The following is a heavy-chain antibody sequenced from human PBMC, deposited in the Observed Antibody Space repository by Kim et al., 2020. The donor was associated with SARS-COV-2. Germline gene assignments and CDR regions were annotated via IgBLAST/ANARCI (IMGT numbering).Heavy chain of an antibody. CDR1: GGTFSSYA. V-gene: IGHV1-69*13. Sequence: SVKVSCKASGGTFSSYAISWVRQAPGQGLEWMGGIIPIFGTANYAQKFQGRVTITADESTSTAYMELSSLRSEDTAVYYCARDLYYYDSSGYYDTVAGNAFDIWGQGTMVTVSS. CDR3: ARDLYYYDSSGYYDTVAGNAFDI. J-gene: IGHJ3*02. CDR2: IIPIFGTA. D-gene: IGHD3-22*01.